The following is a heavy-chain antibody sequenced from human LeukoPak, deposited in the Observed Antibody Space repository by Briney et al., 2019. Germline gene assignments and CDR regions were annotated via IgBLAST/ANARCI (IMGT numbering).Heavy chain of an antibody. CDR3: ARDPGYSYGYYFDY. Sequence: ASVKVSCKASGYTFTGYYMHWVRQAPGQGLEWMGRINPNSGGTNYAQKFQGRVTMTRDTSISTAYMELSRLRSDDTAVYYCARDPGYSYGYYFDYWGQGTLVTVSS. J-gene: IGHJ4*02. CDR2: INPNSGGT. V-gene: IGHV1-2*06. D-gene: IGHD5-18*01. CDR1: GYTFTGYY.